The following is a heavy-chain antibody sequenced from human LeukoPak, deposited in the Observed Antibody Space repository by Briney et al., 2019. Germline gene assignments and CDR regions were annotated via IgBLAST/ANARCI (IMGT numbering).Heavy chain of an antibody. J-gene: IGHJ4*02. Sequence: GGSLRLSCAASGFIVTNAWMNWVRQAPGKGLEWVGRIQSKTDGGKTDYAAPVKGRFTISRDDSKNTLYLQMNSLKTKDTAIYYCTTGIRGDWGQGTLVTVSS. CDR2: IQSKTDGGKT. CDR3: TTGIRGD. CDR1: GFIVTNAW. V-gene: IGHV3-15*07. D-gene: IGHD3-3*02.